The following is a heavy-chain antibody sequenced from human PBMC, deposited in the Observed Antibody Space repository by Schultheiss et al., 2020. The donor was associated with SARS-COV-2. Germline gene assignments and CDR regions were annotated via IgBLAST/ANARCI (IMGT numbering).Heavy chain of an antibody. CDR3: ARDGPDYGDYVPYYYYGMDV. J-gene: IGHJ6*02. CDR2: INHSGST. CDR1: GGSISGYY. V-gene: IGHV4-34*01. Sequence: GSLRLSCTVSGGSISGYYWSWIRQPPGKGLEWIGEINHSGSTNYNPSLKSRVTISVDTSKNQFSLKLSSVTAADTAVYYCARDGPDYGDYVPYYYYGMDVWGQGTTVTVSS. D-gene: IGHD4-17*01.